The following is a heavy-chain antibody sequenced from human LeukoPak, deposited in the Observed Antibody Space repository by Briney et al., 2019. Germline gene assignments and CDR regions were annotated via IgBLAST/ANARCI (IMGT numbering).Heavy chain of an antibody. CDR3: ARRGSILGAPSDY. CDR2: INHSGST. J-gene: IGHJ4*02. D-gene: IGHD1-26*01. CDR1: GGSFSGYY. Sequence: PSETLSLTCAVYGGSFSGYYWSWIRQPPGKGLEWIGEINHSGSTNYNPSLKSRVTISVDTSKNQFSLKLSSVTAADTAEYYCARRGSILGAPSDYWGQGTLVTVSS. V-gene: IGHV4-34*01.